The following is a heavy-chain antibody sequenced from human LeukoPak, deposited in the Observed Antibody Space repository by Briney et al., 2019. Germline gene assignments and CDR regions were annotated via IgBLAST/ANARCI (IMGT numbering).Heavy chain of an antibody. D-gene: IGHD6-19*01. CDR3: AHNPVAGT. J-gene: IGHJ5*02. V-gene: IGHV1-69*06. CDR2: IIPIFGTA. Sequence: EASVKVSCKASGGTFSSYAISWVRQAPGQGLEWMGGIIPIFGTANYAQKFQGRVTITADKSTSTAYMEPSSLRAEDTAVYYCAHNPVAGTWGQGTLVTVSS. CDR1: GGTFSSYA.